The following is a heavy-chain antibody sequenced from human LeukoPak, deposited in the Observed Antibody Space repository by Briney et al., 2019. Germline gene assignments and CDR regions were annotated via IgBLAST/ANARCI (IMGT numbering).Heavy chain of an antibody. D-gene: IGHD1-26*01. J-gene: IGHJ4*02. V-gene: IGHV3-30*02. Sequence: GGSLRPSCAASGFTFSSYGMHWVRQAPGKGLEWVAFIRYDGSNKYYADSVKGRFTISRDNSKNTLYLQMNSLRAEDTAVYYCAKVVGAIIDYWGQGTLVTVSS. CDR2: IRYDGSNK. CDR1: GFTFSSYG. CDR3: AKVVGAIIDY.